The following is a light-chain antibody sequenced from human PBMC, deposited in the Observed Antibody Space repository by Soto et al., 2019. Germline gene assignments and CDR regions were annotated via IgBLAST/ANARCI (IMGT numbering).Light chain of an antibody. V-gene: IGLV2-8*01. CDR2: DVS. CDR1: SSDVGGYDF. J-gene: IGLJ1*01. CDR3: SSHAGSNTYV. Sequence: QSALTQPPSASGSPGQSVTISRTGTSSDVGGYDFVSWYQQHPGKAPKVMIYDVSKRPSGVPDRFSGSKSGNTASLTVSGLEADDEADYYCSSHAGSNTYVFGTGTQVTVL.